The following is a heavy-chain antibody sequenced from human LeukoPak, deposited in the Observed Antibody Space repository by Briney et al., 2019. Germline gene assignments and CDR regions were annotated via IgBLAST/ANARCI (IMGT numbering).Heavy chain of an antibody. J-gene: IGHJ4*02. D-gene: IGHD6-13*01. V-gene: IGHV7-4-1*02. Sequence: AASVKVSCKASGYTFTSYAMNWVRQAPGQGLEWMGWINTNTGNPTYAQGFTGRFVFSLDTSVSTAYLQISSLKAEDTAVYYCARDLQIAAAGPGVDYWGQGTLVTVSS. CDR3: ARDLQIAAAGPGVDY. CDR1: GYTFTSYA. CDR2: INTNTGNP.